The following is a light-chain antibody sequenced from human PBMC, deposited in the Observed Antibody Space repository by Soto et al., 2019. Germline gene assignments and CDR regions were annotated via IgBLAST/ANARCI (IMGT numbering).Light chain of an antibody. J-gene: IGLJ2*01. CDR3: ASYAVSNVV. V-gene: IGLV2-8*01. Sequence: QSALTQPPSASGSPGQSVTISCTGTSSDIGGYNDIYWYQQHPGKAPQLMIYEVSKRPSGVPDRFSASKSGNTASLTVSGLQAEDEDDYYCASYAVSNVVFGGGTKLTVL. CDR2: EVS. CDR1: SSDIGGYND.